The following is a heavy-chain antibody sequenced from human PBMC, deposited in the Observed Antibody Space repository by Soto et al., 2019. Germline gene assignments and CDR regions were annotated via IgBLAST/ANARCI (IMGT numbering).Heavy chain of an antibody. V-gene: IGHV4-34*01. CDR3: ARTLYSSSWYREYYFDY. Sequence: SETLSLTCAVYGGSFSGYYWSWIRQPPGKGLEWIGEINHSGSTNYNPSLKSRVTISVDTSKNQFSLKLSSVTAADTAVYYCARTLYSSSWYREYYFDYWGQGTLVTVSS. J-gene: IGHJ4*02. D-gene: IGHD6-13*01. CDR2: INHSGST. CDR1: GGSFSGYY.